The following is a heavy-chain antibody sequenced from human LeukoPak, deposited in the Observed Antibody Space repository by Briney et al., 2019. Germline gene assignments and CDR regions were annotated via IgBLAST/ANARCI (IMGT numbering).Heavy chain of an antibody. CDR2: ISGSGGST. V-gene: IGHV3-23*01. J-gene: IGHJ1*01. D-gene: IGHD3-22*01. CDR3: AKVSTYYYDSSGYPAGYFQH. CDR1: GFTFSSYA. Sequence: TGGSLRLSCAASGFTFSSYAMSWVRQAPGKGLEWVSAISGSGGSTYYADSVKGRFTISRDNSKNTLYLQMNSLRAEDTAVYYCAKVSTYYYDSSGYPAGYFQHWGQGTLVTVSS.